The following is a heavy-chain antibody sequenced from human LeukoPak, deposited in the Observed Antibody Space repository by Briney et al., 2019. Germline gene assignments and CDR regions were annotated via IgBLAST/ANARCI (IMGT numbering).Heavy chain of an antibody. J-gene: IGHJ4*02. CDR2: INYSGST. CDR3: ARYVVYGSGKYYDY. D-gene: IGHD3-10*01. Sequence: SETLSLTCTVSGGSVSSTTYYWSWIRQPPGKGLEWIASINYSGSTYYNPSLKSRVTISVDTSENQFPLKLSSVTAADTAVYYCARYVVYGSGKYYDYWGQGTLVTVSS. V-gene: IGHV4-39*01. CDR1: GGSVSSTTYY.